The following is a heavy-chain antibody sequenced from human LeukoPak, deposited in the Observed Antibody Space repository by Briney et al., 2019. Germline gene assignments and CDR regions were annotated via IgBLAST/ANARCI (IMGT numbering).Heavy chain of an antibody. V-gene: IGHV3-66*04. CDR1: GFTVSSNY. J-gene: IGHJ6*02. CDR2: IYSGGST. D-gene: IGHD1-26*01. CDR3: ARRKVGATLRAYGMDV. Sequence: GGSLRLSCAASGFTVSSNYMSWVRQAPGKGLEWVSVIYSGGSTYYADSVKGRFTISRDNSKNTLYLQMNSLRAEDTAVYYCARRKVGATLRAYGMDVWGQGTKVTVSS.